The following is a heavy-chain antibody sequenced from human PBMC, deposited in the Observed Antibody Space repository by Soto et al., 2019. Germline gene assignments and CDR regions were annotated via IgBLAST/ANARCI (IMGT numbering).Heavy chain of an antibody. D-gene: IGHD5-12*01. J-gene: IGHJ4*02. Sequence: QVQLVQSGAEVKEPGASVKISCKASGYTFTNYYLHWVRQAPGQGLEWMGMINPSNGSPTYGQKCRGRVTMTRDTSTSTVYMELSSLRSEDTAVYGCASWDIVATGLDYWGQGTLVTVSS. CDR2: INPSNGSP. V-gene: IGHV1-46*01. CDR3: ASWDIVATGLDY. CDR1: GYTFTNYY.